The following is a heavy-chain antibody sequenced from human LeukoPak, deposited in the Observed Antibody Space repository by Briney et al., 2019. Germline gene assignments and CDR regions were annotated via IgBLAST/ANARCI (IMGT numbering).Heavy chain of an antibody. CDR2: IYSGGST. D-gene: IGHD2-8*01. V-gene: IGHV3-53*01. CDR3: ASKAGVRYYYYGMDV. J-gene: IGHJ6*02. CDR1: GFTVSSNY. Sequence: PGGSLRLSCAASGFTVSSNYMSWVRQAPGKGLEWVSVIYSGGSTYYADSVKGRFTISRDNSKNTLYLQMNSLRAEDTAVYYCASKAGVRYYYYGMDVWGQGTTVTVSS.